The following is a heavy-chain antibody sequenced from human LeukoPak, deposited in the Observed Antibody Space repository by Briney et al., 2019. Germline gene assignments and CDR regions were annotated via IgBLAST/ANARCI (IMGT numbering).Heavy chain of an antibody. CDR2: IYYSGST. J-gene: IGHJ4*02. D-gene: IGHD2-15*01. V-gene: IGHV4-31*03. CDR3: ARDSGGYFDY. Sequence: PSETLSLTCTVSGGSISSGGYYWSWIGQHPGKGLEWIGYIYYSGSTYYNPSLKSRVTISVDTSKNQFSLKLSSVTAADTAVYYCARDSGGYFDYWGQGTLVTVSS. CDR1: GGSISSGGYY.